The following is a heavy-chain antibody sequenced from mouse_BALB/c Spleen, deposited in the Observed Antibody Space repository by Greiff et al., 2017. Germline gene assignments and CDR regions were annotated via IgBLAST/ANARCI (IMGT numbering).Heavy chain of an antibody. V-gene: IGHV2-6-7*01. D-gene: IGHD2-14*01. Sequence: VKLKESGPGLVAPSQSLSITCTVSGFSLTGYGVNWVRQPPGKGLEWLGMIWGDGSTDYNSALKSRLSISKDNSKSQVFLKMNSLQTDDTARYYCARAYYRYDTYAMDYWGQGTSVTVSS. CDR2: IWGDGST. CDR1: GFSLTGYG. J-gene: IGHJ4*01. CDR3: ARAYYRYDTYAMDY.